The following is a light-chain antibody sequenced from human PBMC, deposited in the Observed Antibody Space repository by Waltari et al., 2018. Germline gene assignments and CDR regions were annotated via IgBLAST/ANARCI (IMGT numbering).Light chain of an antibody. J-gene: IGLJ2*01. CDR2: GNT. CDR1: SPDLGAGYD. CDR3: QSYDTIFRV. V-gene: IGLV1-40*01. Sequence: QPVLTQPPSVSGAPGQRVTISCTGSSPDLGAGYDVHWYQQLPGTAPKLLLYGNTNRPSGVPDRFSGSKSGTSASLAITDLQAEDEADYYCQSYDTIFRVFGGGTKLTVL.